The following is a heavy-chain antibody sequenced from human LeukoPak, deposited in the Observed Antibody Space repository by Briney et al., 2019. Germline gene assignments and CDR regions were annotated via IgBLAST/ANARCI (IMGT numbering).Heavy chain of an antibody. CDR2: ISSSSSTI. V-gene: IGHV3-48*01. CDR1: GFTFSSYS. D-gene: IGHD3-22*01. J-gene: IGHJ4*02. CDR3: VKSYYYDSSGFDY. Sequence: GGSLRLSCAASGFTFSSYSMNWVRQAPGKGLEWVSYISSSSSTIYYADSVKGRFTITRDNSKNTLYLQMNSLRAEDTAVYYCVKSYYYDSSGFDYWGQGTLVTVSS.